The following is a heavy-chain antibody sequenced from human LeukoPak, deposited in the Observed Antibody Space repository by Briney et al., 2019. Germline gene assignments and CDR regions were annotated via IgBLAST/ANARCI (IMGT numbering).Heavy chain of an antibody. D-gene: IGHD6-19*01. Sequence: ASVKVSCKASGYTFTSYAIHWVRQAPGQRLEWMGWINAGNGNTKYSQKFQGRVTITRDTSASTACMELSSLRSEDTAVYYCARRSSGWKEIDYWGQGTLVTVSS. J-gene: IGHJ4*02. V-gene: IGHV1-3*01. CDR3: ARRSSGWKEIDY. CDR2: INAGNGNT. CDR1: GYTFTSYA.